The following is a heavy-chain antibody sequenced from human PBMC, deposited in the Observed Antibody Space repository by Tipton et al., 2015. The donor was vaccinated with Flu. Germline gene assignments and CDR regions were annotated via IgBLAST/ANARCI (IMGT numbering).Heavy chain of an antibody. CDR3: ARESSLRLDFWSGYYNWFDP. V-gene: IGHV4-39*07. D-gene: IGHD3-3*01. Sequence: TLSLTCTVSGGSISSTNHYWGWIRQPPGKGLEWVGSIYYSGGTYYNPSLKSRVTISLDMSTDQVSLKLSSVTAADSAVYFCARESSLRLDFWSGYYNWFDPWCQGILFTVSS. J-gene: IGHJ5*02. CDR1: GGSISSTNHY. CDR2: IYYSGGT.